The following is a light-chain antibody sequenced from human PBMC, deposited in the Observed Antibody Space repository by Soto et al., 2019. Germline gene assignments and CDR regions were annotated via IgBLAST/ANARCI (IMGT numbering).Light chain of an antibody. CDR3: CSHAAVALWV. Sequence: QSALTQPASVSGSPGQSITISCTGTSSDVGSYNLVSWYQPHPGKAPKLIIYEGSQRPSGISRPFSGSKSTISGLQAKDEADYHRCSHAAVALWVFGGGTKLTVL. CDR1: SSDVGSYNL. V-gene: IGLV2-23*01. CDR2: EGS. J-gene: IGLJ3*02.